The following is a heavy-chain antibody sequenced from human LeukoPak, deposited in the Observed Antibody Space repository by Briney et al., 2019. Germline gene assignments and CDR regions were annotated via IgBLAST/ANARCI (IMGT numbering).Heavy chain of an antibody. D-gene: IGHD1-26*01. Sequence: GGSLRLSCAASGFTFSSYAMSWVRQAPGKGLEWVSGISTSGGSAYYTDSVKGRFTISRDNSKKTLYLQMNSLRAEDTAVYYCAKDPFVFESGSYLIDYWGQGTLVTVSS. V-gene: IGHV3-23*01. CDR3: AKDPFVFESGSYLIDY. J-gene: IGHJ4*02. CDR1: GFTFSSYA. CDR2: ISTSGGSA.